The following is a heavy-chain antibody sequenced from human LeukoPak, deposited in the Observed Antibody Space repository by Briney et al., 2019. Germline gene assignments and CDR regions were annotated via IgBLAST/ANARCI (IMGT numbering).Heavy chain of an antibody. J-gene: IGHJ4*02. Sequence: SETLSLTCTVSGGSISSSSYYWGWIRPPPGKGLVWIGSIYYSGSTYYNPSLKSRVTISVDTSKNQFSLKVSSVTAADTAVYYCARIQLWPLHYFDYWGQGTLVTVSS. D-gene: IGHD5-18*01. CDR3: ARIQLWPLHYFDY. CDR2: IYYSGST. V-gene: IGHV4-39*07. CDR1: GGSISSSSYY.